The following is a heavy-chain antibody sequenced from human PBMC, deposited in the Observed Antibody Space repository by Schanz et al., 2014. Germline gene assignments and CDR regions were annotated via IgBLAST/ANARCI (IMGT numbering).Heavy chain of an antibody. Sequence: EVQLVESGGGLVKPGDSLRLSCAASGFTFSSYTMKWVRQAPGKGLEWVSSISSTSTYLYYADSVKGRFTISRDNAKNSLYLEMTSLRAEDTAVYYCARYYETSYYPLYYCDYWGQGTLVTVSS. CDR1: GFTFSSYT. D-gene: IGHD3-22*01. CDR2: ISSTSTYL. J-gene: IGHJ4*02. V-gene: IGHV3-21*01. CDR3: ARYYETSYYPLYYCDY.